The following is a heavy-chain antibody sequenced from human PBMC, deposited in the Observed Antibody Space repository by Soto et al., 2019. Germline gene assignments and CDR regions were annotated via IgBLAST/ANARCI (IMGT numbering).Heavy chain of an antibody. D-gene: IGHD3-22*01. V-gene: IGHV4-34*01. CDR1: GGSFSGYY. J-gene: IGHJ4*02. CDR2: INHSGST. CDR3: AREPLHYDSSGYYYQRLYYFDY. Sequence: PSETLSLTCAVYGGSFSGYYWSWIRQPPGKGLEWIGEINHSGSTNYNPSLKSRVTISVDTSKNQFSLKLSSVTAADTAVYYCAREPLHYDSSGYYYQRLYYFDYWGQGPLVTVSS.